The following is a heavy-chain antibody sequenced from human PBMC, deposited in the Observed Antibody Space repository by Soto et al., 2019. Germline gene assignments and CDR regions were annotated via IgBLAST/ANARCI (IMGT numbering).Heavy chain of an antibody. CDR2: ISGSGGST. Sequence: GGSLRLSCAASGFTFSSYAMSWVRQAPGKGLEWVSAISGSGGSTYYADSVKGRFTISRDNSKNTLYLQMNSLRAEYTALYYCAKENGYSSSWFEFDYWGQGTLVTVSS. J-gene: IGHJ4*02. CDR1: GFTFSSYA. V-gene: IGHV3-23*01. CDR3: AKENGYSSSWFEFDY. D-gene: IGHD6-13*01.